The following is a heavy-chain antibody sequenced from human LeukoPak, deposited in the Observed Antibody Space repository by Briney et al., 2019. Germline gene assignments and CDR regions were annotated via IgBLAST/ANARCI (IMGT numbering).Heavy chain of an antibody. J-gene: IGHJ4*02. CDR3: ATKQWLAPPPDS. D-gene: IGHD6-19*01. Sequence: GGSLRLSCAASGFTFSKYWMLWVGQAPGRGLESVSRINTDGTVTTYADSVKGRFTVSRDNADNTMFLQMNSVRDEDTAVYYCATKQWLAPPPDSWGQGTPVTVSS. CDR2: INTDGTVT. CDR1: GFTFSKYW. V-gene: IGHV3-74*01.